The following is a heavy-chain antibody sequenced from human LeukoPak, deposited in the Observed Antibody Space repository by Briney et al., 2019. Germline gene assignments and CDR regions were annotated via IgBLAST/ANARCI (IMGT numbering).Heavy chain of an antibody. Sequence: GGSLRLSCVASGFTFSSYEMIWIRQAPGKGLEWVSYISGSGSTTYYADSVRGRFTTSRDNAENSLYLQMNNLRAEDTAIYYCAREREDCSSSSCYEEFDYWGQGTLVTVSS. CDR2: ISGSGSTT. CDR1: GFTFSSYE. D-gene: IGHD2-2*01. J-gene: IGHJ4*02. V-gene: IGHV3-48*03. CDR3: AREREDCSSSSCYEEFDY.